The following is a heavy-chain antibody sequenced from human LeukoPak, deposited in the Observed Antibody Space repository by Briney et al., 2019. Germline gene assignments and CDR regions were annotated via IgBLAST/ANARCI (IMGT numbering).Heavy chain of an antibody. D-gene: IGHD3-16*01. Sequence: PSETLSLTCTVSGGSITIHHWSWIRQPPGKGLEWIGSVYYSGSTNYSPSLKSRVTISVDTSKNQFSLNLRSVTAADTAVNYWAERGGGFWGQGTLVTVSS. V-gene: IGHV4-59*11. CDR3: AERGGGF. CDR1: GGSITIHH. J-gene: IGHJ4*02. CDR2: VYYSGST.